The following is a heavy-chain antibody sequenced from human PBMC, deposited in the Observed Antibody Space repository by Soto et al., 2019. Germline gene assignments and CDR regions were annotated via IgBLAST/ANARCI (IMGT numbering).Heavy chain of an antibody. D-gene: IGHD4-17*01. J-gene: IGHJ4*02. Sequence: GGSLRLSCAASGFTFSSYWMSWVRQAPGKGLEWVANIKQDGSEKYYVDSVKGRFTISRDNAKNSLYLQMNSLRAEDTAVYYCARDLMIVYGDYLDYFDYWGQGTLVTVSS. CDR2: IKQDGSEK. CDR1: GFTFSSYW. CDR3: ARDLMIVYGDYLDYFDY. V-gene: IGHV3-7*01.